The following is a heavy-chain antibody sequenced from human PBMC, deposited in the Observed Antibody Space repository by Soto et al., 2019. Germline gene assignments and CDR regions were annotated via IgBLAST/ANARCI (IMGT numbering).Heavy chain of an antibody. CDR3: ARVAYQSLDN. D-gene: IGHD3-16*01. CDR1: GYTLTKNH. Sequence: QVQLVQSGAEVKKPGASVKVSCKASGYTLTKNHMHWVRQAPGQGLEWMGIINPNDGGTGYAQKFQGRVTMTRDTSTSTVCMELSSLRSEDTALYYCARVAYQSLDNWGQGTLVTVSS. CDR2: INPNDGGT. J-gene: IGHJ4*02. V-gene: IGHV1-46*01.